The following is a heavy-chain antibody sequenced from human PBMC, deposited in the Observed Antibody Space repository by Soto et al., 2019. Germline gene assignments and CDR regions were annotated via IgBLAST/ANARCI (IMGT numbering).Heavy chain of an antibody. CDR3: AIQPSGYTYGGGFDY. J-gene: IGHJ4*02. Sequence: SETLSLTCTVSGDSISSDSYYWGWIRQPPGKGLGCIGSVYYSWRTYYNPSLESRVTISVDTSKSQFSLNLRSVTATDTAVYYCAIQPSGYTYGGGFDYWGQGTLVTVSS. CDR1: GDSISSDSYY. D-gene: IGHD5-18*01. CDR2: VYYSWRT. V-gene: IGHV4-39*01.